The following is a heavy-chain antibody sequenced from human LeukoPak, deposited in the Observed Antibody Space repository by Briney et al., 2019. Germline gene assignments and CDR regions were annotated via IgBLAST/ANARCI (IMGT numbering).Heavy chain of an antibody. CDR2: IYYSGST. Sequence: SETLSLTCTVSGGSISSSSYYWGWIRQPPGKGLEWIGSIYYSGSTYYNPSLKSRVTISVDKSKNQFSLKLSSVTAADTAVYYCARRGYYDSSGYYRLEYFDYWGQGTLVTVSS. V-gene: IGHV4-39*01. J-gene: IGHJ4*02. CDR1: GGSISSSSYY. CDR3: ARRGYYDSSGYYRLEYFDY. D-gene: IGHD3-22*01.